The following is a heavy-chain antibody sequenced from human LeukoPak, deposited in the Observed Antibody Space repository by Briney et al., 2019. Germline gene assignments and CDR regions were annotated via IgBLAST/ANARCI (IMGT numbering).Heavy chain of an antibody. CDR2: ISTYDSNI. V-gene: IGHV1-18*01. CDR1: GYTFPSSG. Sequence: ASVKVSCKASGYTFPSSGICWVRQAPGQGLEWMGWISTYDSNINYAQKFQGRVAMTTDTSTSTAYMELSSLRSEDTAVYYCAREAGSSTNWFDPWGQGTLVTVSS. CDR3: AREAGSSTNWFDP. D-gene: IGHD6-6*01. J-gene: IGHJ5*02.